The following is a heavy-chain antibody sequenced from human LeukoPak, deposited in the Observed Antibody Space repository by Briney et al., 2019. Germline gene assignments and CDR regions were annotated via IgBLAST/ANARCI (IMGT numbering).Heavy chain of an antibody. Sequence: GGSLRLSCAASGFIVSGDFMSWVRQAPGRGLEWVSVIYSDGSTYYTDSVKGRFTTSRDNSKNTLDLQMTGLRAEDTAVYYCARERGRGRDSPWFDYWGQGTLVTVSS. CDR2: IYSDGST. CDR3: ARERGRGRDSPWFDY. D-gene: IGHD1-26*01. CDR1: GFIVSGDF. V-gene: IGHV3-53*01. J-gene: IGHJ4*02.